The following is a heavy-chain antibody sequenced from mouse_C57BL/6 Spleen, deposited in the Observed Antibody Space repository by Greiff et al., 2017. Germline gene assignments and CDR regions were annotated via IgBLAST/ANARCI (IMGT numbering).Heavy chain of an antibody. CDR3: ARHWYFDV. J-gene: IGHJ1*03. CDR2: ISNGGGST. Sequence: EVQLVESGGGLVQPGGSLKLSCAASGFTFSDYYMYWVRQTPEKRLEWVAYISNGGGSTYYPDTVKGRFTISRDNAKNTLYLQMSRLKSEDTAMYYCARHWYFDVWGTGTTVTVSS. CDR1: GFTFSDYY. V-gene: IGHV5-12*01.